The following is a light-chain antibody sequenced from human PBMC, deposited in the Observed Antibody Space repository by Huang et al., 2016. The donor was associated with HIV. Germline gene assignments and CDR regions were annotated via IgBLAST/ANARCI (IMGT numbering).Light chain of an antibody. CDR1: QSVSIY. CDR3: QQRISWPPSYT. J-gene: IGKJ2*01. CDR2: ATS. V-gene: IGKV3-11*01. Sequence: EIVLTQSPATLSLSPGDRATLSCRAIQSVSIYFACYQQKPGQAPRLLIYATSNRATGVPARFSGSGSGTDFTLTISSLEPEDFANYYCQQRISWPPSYTFGQGTKVEI.